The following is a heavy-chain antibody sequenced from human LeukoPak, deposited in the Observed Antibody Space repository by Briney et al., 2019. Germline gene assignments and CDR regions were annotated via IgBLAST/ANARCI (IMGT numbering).Heavy chain of an antibody. CDR1: GGSISSYY. J-gene: IGHJ4*02. CDR3: ARGRGLFSY. Sequence: PSETLSLTCPVSGGSISSYYWSWIRQPPGKGLEWIGYIYYSGSTNYNPSLKSRVTISVDTSKNQFSLKLSSVTAADTAVYYCARGRGLFSYWGQGTLVTVSS. V-gene: IGHV4-59*12. D-gene: IGHD3-22*01. CDR2: IYYSGST.